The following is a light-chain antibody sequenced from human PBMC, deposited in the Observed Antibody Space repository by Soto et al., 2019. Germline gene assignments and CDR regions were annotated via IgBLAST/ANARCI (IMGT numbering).Light chain of an antibody. CDR2: RDN. V-gene: IGLV1-47*01. CDR1: SSNIGTSY. J-gene: IGLJ1*01. Sequence: QSVLTQPPSASGTPGQGVTISCSGSSSNIGTSYVYWYQHVPGTAPKLLMYRDNQRPSGVPDRFSGSKSGTSASLAISGPRSEDEADYSCAVWDASLTIYVFGSGTKGTVL. CDR3: AVWDASLTIYV.